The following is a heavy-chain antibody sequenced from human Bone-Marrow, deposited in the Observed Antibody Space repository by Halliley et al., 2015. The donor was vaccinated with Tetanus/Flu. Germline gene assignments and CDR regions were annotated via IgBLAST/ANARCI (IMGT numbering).Heavy chain of an antibody. CDR1: DGSLSSGNYY. D-gene: IGHD6-13*01. CDR3: AGEYSSFEY. V-gene: IGHV4-39*07. Sequence: TLSLTCTVSDGSLSSGNYYWDWNRQPPGKGLEWIGSIYYSGTTYYSPSLKSRVTVSVDTSKNQFSLRLSSLTAADTAVYYCAGEYSSFEYWGQGILVTVSS. J-gene: IGHJ4*02. CDR2: IYYSGTT.